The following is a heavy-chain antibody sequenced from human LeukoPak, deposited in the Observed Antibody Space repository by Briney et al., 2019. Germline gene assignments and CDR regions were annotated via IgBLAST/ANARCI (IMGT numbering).Heavy chain of an antibody. CDR2: INIGGTNT. V-gene: IGHV3-11*01. CDR3: ATDGAGFDI. J-gene: IGHJ5*02. CDR1: GFTINDYY. Sequence: GGSLRLSCAASGFTINDYYMSWIRQAPGKGLEWLSYINIGGTNTHYADSVKGRFTISRDNAKKSLYLEMNNLRAEDTAVYYCATDGAGFDIWGQGVLVTVSS.